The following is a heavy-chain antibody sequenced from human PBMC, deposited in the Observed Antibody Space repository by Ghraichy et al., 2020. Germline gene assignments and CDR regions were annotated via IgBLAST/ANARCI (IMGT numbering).Heavy chain of an antibody. CDR2: ISYDGSNK. CDR3: AKISSNDYGDY. V-gene: IGHV3-30*18. Sequence: GGSLRLSCAASGFTFSSYGMHWVRQAPGKGLEWVAVISYDGSNKYYADSVKGRFTISRDNSKNTLYLQMNSLRAEDTAVYYCAKISSNDYGDYWGQGTLVTVSS. J-gene: IGHJ4*02. CDR1: GFTFSSYG. D-gene: IGHD2-8*01.